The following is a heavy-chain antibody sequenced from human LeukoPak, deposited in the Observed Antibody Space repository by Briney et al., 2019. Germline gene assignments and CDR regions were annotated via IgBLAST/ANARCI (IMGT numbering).Heavy chain of an antibody. D-gene: IGHD6-13*01. V-gene: IGHV1-69*05. CDR2: IIPIFGTA. Sequence: AVKVSCKASGGTLSSYAISSVRQAPGQGLEWMGGIIPIFGTANYAQKFQGRVTITTDESTSTAYMELSSLRSEDTAVYYCARAPLSSSRLGDFDYWGQGTLVTVSS. CDR3: ARAPLSSSRLGDFDY. J-gene: IGHJ4*02. CDR1: GGTLSSYA.